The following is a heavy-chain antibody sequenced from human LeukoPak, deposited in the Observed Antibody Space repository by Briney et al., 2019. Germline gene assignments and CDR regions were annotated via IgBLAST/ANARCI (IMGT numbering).Heavy chain of an antibody. V-gene: IGHV3-33*01. CDR2: IWYDGSTK. J-gene: IGHJ4*02. CDR1: GFSFSTYG. D-gene: IGHD6-6*01. Sequence: PGGSLRLSCAASGFSFSTYGMYWVRQAPGKGLEWVAVIWYDGSTKDYADSVKGRFTISRDNSKNTLYLQMNSLRAEDTAVYYCTRGILTVAAPYFDYWGQGTLVTVSS. CDR3: TRGILTVAAPYFDY.